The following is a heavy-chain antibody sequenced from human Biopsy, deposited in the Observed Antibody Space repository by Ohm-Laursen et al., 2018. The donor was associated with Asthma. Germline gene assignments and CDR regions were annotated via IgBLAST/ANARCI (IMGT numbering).Heavy chain of an antibody. CDR1: GGSISSGDYY. Sequence: TLSLTCIVSGGSISSGDYYWSWIRQPPGKGLEWIGYIYYIGNTYYSPSLKSRVTISLDTSKNQFSLKLSSVTAADTAVYFCARVASYGDVYFGIDVWGPGTTVSVS. V-gene: IGHV4-30-4*01. CDR2: IYYIGNT. CDR3: ARVASYGDVYFGIDV. J-gene: IGHJ6*02. D-gene: IGHD4-17*01.